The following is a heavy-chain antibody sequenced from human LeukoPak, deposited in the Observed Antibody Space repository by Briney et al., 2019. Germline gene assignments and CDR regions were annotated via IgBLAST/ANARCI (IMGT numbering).Heavy chain of an antibody. J-gene: IGHJ4*02. CDR1: GFTFSSYG. D-gene: IGHD3-22*01. Sequence: PGRSLRLSCAASGFTFSSYGMHWVRRAPGKGLEWVSSISSSSTYIYYADSVKGRFTISRDNAKNSLYLQMNSLRAEDTAVYYCARSSPSITMSVVDWGQGTLVTVSS. CDR2: ISSSSTYI. CDR3: ARSSPSITMSVVD. V-gene: IGHV3-21*01.